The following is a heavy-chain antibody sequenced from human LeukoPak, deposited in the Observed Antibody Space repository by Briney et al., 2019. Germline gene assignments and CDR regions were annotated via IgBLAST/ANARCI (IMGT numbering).Heavy chain of an antibody. D-gene: IGHD3-16*01. CDR2: MNPNSGNT. CDR3: ARAGGSSYYYYYMDV. V-gene: IGHV1-8*03. Sequence: ASVKVSCKTSGYTFTDYYMHWVRQAPGQGLEWMGWMNPNSGNTGYAQKFQGRVTITRNTSISTAYMELSSLRSEDTAVYYCARAGGSSYYYYYMDVWGKGTTVTVSS. J-gene: IGHJ6*03. CDR1: GYTFTDYY.